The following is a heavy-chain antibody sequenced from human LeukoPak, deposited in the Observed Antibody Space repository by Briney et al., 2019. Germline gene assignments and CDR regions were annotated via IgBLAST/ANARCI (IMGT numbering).Heavy chain of an antibody. CDR1: GGTFSSYA. CDR2: IIPIFGTA. Sequence: SVKVSCKASGGTFSSYAISWVRQAPGQGLEWMGGIIPIFGTANYAQKFQGRVTITADKSTSTAYMELGSLRSEDTAVYYCARDGLTPVGGFDYWGQGTLVTVSS. D-gene: IGHD2-15*01. CDR3: ARDGLTPVGGFDY. V-gene: IGHV1-69*06. J-gene: IGHJ4*02.